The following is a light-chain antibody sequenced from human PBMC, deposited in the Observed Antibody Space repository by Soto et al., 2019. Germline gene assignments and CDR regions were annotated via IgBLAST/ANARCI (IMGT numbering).Light chain of an antibody. CDR1: QSVLHSSNNKNY. CDR2: WAS. J-gene: IGKJ2*01. V-gene: IGKV4-1*01. CDR3: HHYFSPPYT. Sequence: DIVMTQSPDSLAVSLGERATINCKSSQSVLHSSNNKNYLAWYQQKPGQPPKLLIYWASTRESGVPDRFSGSGSGTDFSLTISSLQAEDVAVYYCHHYFSPPYTFGQGTKLEIK.